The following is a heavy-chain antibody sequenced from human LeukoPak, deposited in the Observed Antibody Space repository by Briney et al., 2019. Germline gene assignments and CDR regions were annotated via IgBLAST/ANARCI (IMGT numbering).Heavy chain of an antibody. J-gene: IGHJ3*02. CDR3: ARGGEANSDYYDSSGYYGAFDI. CDR2: INWNGGST. V-gene: IGHV3-20*01. CDR1: GFTFDDYG. Sequence: GGSLRLSCAASGFTFDDYGMSWVRQAPGKGLEWVSGINWNGGSTGYADSVKGRFTISRDNAKNSLYLQMNSLRAEDTALYHCARGGEANSDYYDSSGYYGAFDIWGQGTMVTVSS. D-gene: IGHD3-22*01.